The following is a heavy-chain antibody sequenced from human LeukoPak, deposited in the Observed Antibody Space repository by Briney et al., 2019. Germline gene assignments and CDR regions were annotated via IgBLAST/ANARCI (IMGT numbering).Heavy chain of an antibody. CDR1: GYTFTSYY. CDR3: ARVGDGSGSYYNLPYYYYGMDV. D-gene: IGHD3-10*01. V-gene: IGHV1-69*13. J-gene: IGHJ6*02. Sequence: SVKVSCKASGYTFTSYYMHWVRQAPGQGLEWMGGIIPIFGTANYAQKFQGRVTITADESTSTAYMELSSLRSEDTAVYYCARVGDGSGSYYNLPYYYYGMDVWGQGTTVTVSS. CDR2: IIPIFGTA.